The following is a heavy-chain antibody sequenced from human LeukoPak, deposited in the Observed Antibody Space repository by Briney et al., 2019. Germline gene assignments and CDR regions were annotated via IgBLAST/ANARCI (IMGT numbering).Heavy chain of an antibody. CDR1: GFTFSSYA. D-gene: IGHD2-2*01. J-gene: IGHJ6*03. Sequence: PGRSLRLSCAASGFTFSSYAMHWVRQAPGKGLEWVAVISYDGSNKYYADSVKGRFTISRDNSKNTLYLQMNSLRAEDTAAYYCARGQYCSSTSCRRRYYYYMDVWGKGTTVTVSS. CDR3: ARGQYCSSTSCRRRYYYYMDV. CDR2: ISYDGSNK. V-gene: IGHV3-30-3*01.